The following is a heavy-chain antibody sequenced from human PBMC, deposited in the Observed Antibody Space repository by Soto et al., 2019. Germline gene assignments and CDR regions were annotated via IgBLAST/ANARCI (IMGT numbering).Heavy chain of an antibody. V-gene: IGHV4-39*01. CDR3: XXXXXRITIAAN. CDR2: IYYSGST. D-gene: IGHD3-3*01. CDR1: GGSISSSSYY. Sequence: QLQLQESGPGLVKPSETLSLTCTVSGGSISSSSYYWGWIRQPPGKGLEWIGSIYYSGSTYYNPSXXXXXXXXXXXXXXXXXXXXXXXXXXXXAVYXXXXXXXRITIAANWGQGTLVTVSS. J-gene: IGHJ4*02.